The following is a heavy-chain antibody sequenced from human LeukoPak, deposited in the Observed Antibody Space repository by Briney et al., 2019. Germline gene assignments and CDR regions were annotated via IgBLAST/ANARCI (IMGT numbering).Heavy chain of an antibody. V-gene: IGHV4-34*01. CDR2: INHSGST. CDR3: ARSGGYSYGSWGY. CDR1: GGSFSGYY. J-gene: IGHJ4*02. D-gene: IGHD5-18*01. Sequence: SETLSLTCGVYGGSFSGYYWSWIRQPPGKGLEWIGEINHSGSTNYNPSLKSRVTISVDTSKNQFSLKLSSVTAADTAVYYCARSGGYSYGSWGYWGQGTLVTVSS.